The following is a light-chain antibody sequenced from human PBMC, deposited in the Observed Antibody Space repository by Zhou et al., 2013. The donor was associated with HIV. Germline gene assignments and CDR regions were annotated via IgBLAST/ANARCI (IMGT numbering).Light chain of an antibody. Sequence: DIQMTQSPSSLSASVGDRVTITCRASQSIDRYLNWYQHKPGKAPKLLIYAASNLHTDVPSRFSGSGAGTYFTLTITSLQPEDFATYYCQQSHSPSFGQESYSIAFGQGTRLEIK. CDR2: AAS. CDR3: QQSHSPSFGQESYSIA. V-gene: IGKV1-39*01. CDR1: QSIDRY. J-gene: IGKJ5*01.